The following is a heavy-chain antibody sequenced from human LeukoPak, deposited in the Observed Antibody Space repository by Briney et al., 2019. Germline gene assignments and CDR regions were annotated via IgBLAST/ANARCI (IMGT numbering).Heavy chain of an antibody. J-gene: IGHJ3*02. Sequence: GGSLRLSCAASGFTFSDFWMSWVRQAPGKGLEWVANIKKDGSEKYYVDSVEGRFTISRDNAKNSLYLQMSSLRAGDTAVYYCASILWLYYYGRGGAFDIWGQGTMVTVSS. V-gene: IGHV3-7*01. CDR3: ASILWLYYYGRGGAFDI. CDR1: GFTFSDFW. D-gene: IGHD3-10*02. CDR2: IKKDGSEK.